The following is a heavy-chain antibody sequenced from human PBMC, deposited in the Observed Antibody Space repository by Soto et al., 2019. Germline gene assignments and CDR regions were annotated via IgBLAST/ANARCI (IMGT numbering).Heavy chain of an antibody. J-gene: IGHJ5*02. CDR2: TSPTGTT. CDR3: AREITENWFDP. V-gene: IGHV4-4*07. CDR1: GCSISTFY. Sequence: SETLSLTCPVSGCSISTFYWTWIRHVAGKGLEWVGRTSPTGTTNYNPSLKSRVTVSLDTSKNQFSLKLSSVTAADTAVYYYAREITENWFDPWGQGTLVTVSS. D-gene: IGHD1-20*01.